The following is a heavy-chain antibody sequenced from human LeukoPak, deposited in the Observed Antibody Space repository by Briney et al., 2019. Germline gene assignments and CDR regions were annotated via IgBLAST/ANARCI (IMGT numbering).Heavy chain of an antibody. CDR3: ARDFLEDTQ. J-gene: IGHJ4*02. CDR1: GFSFNYFW. V-gene: IGHV3-48*01. Sequence: GGSLRLSCAASGFSFNYFWMTWVRQAPGKGLEWVAYISGSSTIIYYADSVKGRFTVSRDNAKSSLYLQMNSLRAEDTALYYCARDFLEDTQWGQGTRVTVSS. D-gene: IGHD2-2*02. CDR2: ISGSSTII.